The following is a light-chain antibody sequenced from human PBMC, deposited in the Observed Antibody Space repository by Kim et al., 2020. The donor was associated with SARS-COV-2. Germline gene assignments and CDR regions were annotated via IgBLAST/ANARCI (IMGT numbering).Light chain of an antibody. J-gene: IGKJ3*01. V-gene: IGKV1-8*01. CDR1: HGISSY. CDR3: QQYYSYPLIT. Sequence: STGDRVTITCRASHGISSYLAWYQQQPGKAPKLLIYAASTLQSGVPSRFSGSGSGTDFTLTISCLQSEDFATYYCQQYYSYPLITFGPGTKVDIK. CDR2: AAS.